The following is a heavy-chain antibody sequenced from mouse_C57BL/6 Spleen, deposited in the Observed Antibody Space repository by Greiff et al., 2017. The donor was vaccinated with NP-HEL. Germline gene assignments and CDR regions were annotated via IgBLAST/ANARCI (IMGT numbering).Heavy chain of an antibody. D-gene: IGHD4-1*01. CDR2: IDPSDSYT. Sequence: QVQLQQPGAELVKPGASVKLSCKASGYTFTSYWMQWVKQRPGQGLEWIGEIDPSDSYTNYNQKFKGKATLTVDTSSSTAYMQLSSLTSEDSAVYYCERSLTGTRYFDVWGTGTTVTVSS. V-gene: IGHV1-50*01. CDR3: ERSLTGTRYFDV. CDR1: GYTFTSYW. J-gene: IGHJ1*03.